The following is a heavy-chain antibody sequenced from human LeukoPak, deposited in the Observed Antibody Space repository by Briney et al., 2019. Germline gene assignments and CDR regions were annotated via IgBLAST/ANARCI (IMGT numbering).Heavy chain of an antibody. V-gene: IGHV4-34*01. CDR3: AREKRITMLRGVINWFDP. CDR2: INHSGST. CDR1: GGSFSGYY. Sequence: KPSETLSLTCAVYGGSFSGYYWSWIRQPPGKGLEWIGVINHSGSTNYNPSLKSRVTISVDTSKNQFSLKLSSVTAADTAVYYCAREKRITMLRGVINWFDPWGQGTLVTVSS. J-gene: IGHJ5*02. D-gene: IGHD3-10*01.